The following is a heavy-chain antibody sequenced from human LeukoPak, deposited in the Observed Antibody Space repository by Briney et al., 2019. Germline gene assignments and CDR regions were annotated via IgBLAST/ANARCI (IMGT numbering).Heavy chain of an antibody. D-gene: IGHD3-9*01. V-gene: IGHV3-43*02. CDR2: ISGDGGST. CDR3: AKTAYYDILTGPDY. CDR1: GFTFDDYA. J-gene: IGHJ4*02. Sequence: GGSLRLSCAASGFTFDDYAMHWVRQAPGKGLEWVSLISGDGGSTYYADSVKGRFTISRDNSKNTLYLQMNSLRAEDTAVYYCAKTAYYDILTGPDYWGQGTLVTVSS.